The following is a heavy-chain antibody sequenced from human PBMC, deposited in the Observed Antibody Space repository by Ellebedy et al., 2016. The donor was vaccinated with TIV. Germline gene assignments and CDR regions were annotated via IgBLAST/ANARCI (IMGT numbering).Heavy chain of an antibody. Sequence: SVKVSXXASGGTFSSYAISWVRQAPGQGLEWMGGIIPIFGTANYAQKFQGRVTITADESTSTAYMELSSLRSEDTAVYYCARGPATVTTLPLLGWPREDDWGQGTLVTVSS. V-gene: IGHV1-69*13. CDR1: GGTFSSYA. J-gene: IGHJ4*02. CDR3: ARGPATVTTLPLLGWPREDD. CDR2: IIPIFGTA. D-gene: IGHD4-17*01.